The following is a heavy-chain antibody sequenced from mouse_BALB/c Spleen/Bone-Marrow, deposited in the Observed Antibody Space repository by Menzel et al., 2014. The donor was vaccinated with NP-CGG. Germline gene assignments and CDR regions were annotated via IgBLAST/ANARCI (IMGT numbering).Heavy chain of an antibody. CDR1: GFTFSDYY. V-gene: IGHV5-4*02. CDR3: AREYGTSYDYXFDV. D-gene: IGHD1-1*01. Sequence: EVQLVESGGGLVKPGGSLKLSCAASGFTFSDYYMYWVRQTPEKRLEWVATISDGGSYTYYPDSVKGRFTVSRDNAKNNLYLQMSSLKSEDTAMYYRAREYGTSYDYXFDVWGAGTTVTVSS. CDR2: ISDGGSYT. J-gene: IGHJ1*01.